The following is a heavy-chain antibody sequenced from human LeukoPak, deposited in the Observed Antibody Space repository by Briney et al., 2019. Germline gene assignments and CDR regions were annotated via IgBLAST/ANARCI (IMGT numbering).Heavy chain of an antibody. V-gene: IGHV4-39*07. J-gene: IGHJ4*02. CDR3: ARELAAAGMTFDY. CDR1: GGSISSSKYY. D-gene: IGHD6-13*01. CDR2: ISYSGSA. Sequence: SETLSLTCAVSGGSISSSKYYWGWIRQPPGKGLEWIGSISYSGSAYYNPSLKSRVTISVDTSKNQFSLKLSSVTAADTAVYYCARELAAAGMTFDYWGQGTLVTVSS.